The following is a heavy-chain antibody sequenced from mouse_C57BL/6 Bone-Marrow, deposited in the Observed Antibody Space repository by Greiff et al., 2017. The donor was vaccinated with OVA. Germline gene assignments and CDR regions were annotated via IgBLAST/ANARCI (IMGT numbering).Heavy chain of an antibody. CDR2: IRSKSNNYAT. V-gene: IGHV10-1*01. D-gene: IGHD1-1*01. J-gene: IGHJ4*01. CDR3: VRHSPGSSYAMDY. CDR1: GFSFNTYA. Sequence: GGGLVQPKGSLKLSCAASGFSFNTYAMNWVRQAPGKGLEWVARIRSKSNNYATYYADSVKDRFTISRDDSESMLYLQMNNLKTEDTAMYYCVRHSPGSSYAMDYWGQGTSVTVSS.